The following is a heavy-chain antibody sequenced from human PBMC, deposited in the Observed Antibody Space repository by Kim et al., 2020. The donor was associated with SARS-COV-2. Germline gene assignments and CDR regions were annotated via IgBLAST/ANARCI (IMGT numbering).Heavy chain of an antibody. D-gene: IGHD3-22*01. V-gene: IGHV4-59*01. CDR3: ARGGYYDSSGLWGY. Sequence: SETLSLTCTVSGGSISSYYWSWIRQSPGKGLEWIGYIYYSGSTNYNPSLKSRVTISLDTSKNQFSLKLSSVTAADTAVYYCARGGYYDSSGLWGYWGQGTLVTVSS. J-gene: IGHJ4*02. CDR2: IYYSGST. CDR1: GGSISSYY.